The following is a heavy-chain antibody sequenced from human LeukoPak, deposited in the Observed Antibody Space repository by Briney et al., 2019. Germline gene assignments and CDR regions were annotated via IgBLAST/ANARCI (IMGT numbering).Heavy chain of an antibody. D-gene: IGHD3-10*01. CDR1: GFNFDDYG. J-gene: IGHJ4*02. Sequence: PGGSLRLSCAVSGFNFDDYGMSWVRQAPGKGLEWVSGINWNGRAIGYADSVKGRFTISRDNAKSSLYLEMSTLRAEDTALYYCARVYYYASGSRWGDYFDYWGQGTLVTVSS. CDR3: ARVYYYASGSRWGDYFDY. CDR2: INWNGRAI. V-gene: IGHV3-20*04.